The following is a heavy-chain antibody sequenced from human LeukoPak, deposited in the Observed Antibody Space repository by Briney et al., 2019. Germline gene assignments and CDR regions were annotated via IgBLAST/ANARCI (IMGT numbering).Heavy chain of an antibody. CDR2: ISYDGSNK. CDR1: GFTFSSYA. V-gene: IGHV3-30-3*01. J-gene: IGHJ6*03. Sequence: GGSLRLSCAASGFTFSSYAMHWVRQAPGKGLEWVAVISYDGSNKYCADSVKGRFTISRDNSKNTLYLQMNSLRAEDTAVYYCARDPRIYEPPFYYYYMDVWGKGTTVTVSS. CDR3: ARDPRIYEPPFYYYYMDV. D-gene: IGHD3-16*01.